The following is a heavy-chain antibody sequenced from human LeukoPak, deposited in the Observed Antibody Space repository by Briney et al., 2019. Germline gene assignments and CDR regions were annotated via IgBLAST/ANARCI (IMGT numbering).Heavy chain of an antibody. CDR3: AEDFRVSY. V-gene: IGHV3-23*01. J-gene: IGHJ4*02. CDR1: GFTFSSNA. CDR2: IRGSGSDT. Sequence: PGGSLRLSCAASGFTFSSNAMAWVRQAPGKGLEWVSAIRGSGSDTYYADSVKGRFSISRDGSRNTLSLQMNSLRAEDTAVYYCAEDFRVSYWGQGTLVTVSS.